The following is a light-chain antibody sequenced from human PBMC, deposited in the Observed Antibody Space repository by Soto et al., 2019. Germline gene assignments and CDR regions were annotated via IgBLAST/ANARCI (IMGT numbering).Light chain of an antibody. V-gene: IGKV3-20*01. Sequence: EFVLTQSPDTLSLSPGERATLSCRAGQTVASNYLAWYQQKPGQGPRLLIYDASTRAAGIPDRFSGSGSGRDFTLTISKLEPEDFAVYYCHQYGSSRWTFGQGTKVQIK. CDR2: DAS. CDR3: HQYGSSRWT. J-gene: IGKJ1*01. CDR1: QTVASNY.